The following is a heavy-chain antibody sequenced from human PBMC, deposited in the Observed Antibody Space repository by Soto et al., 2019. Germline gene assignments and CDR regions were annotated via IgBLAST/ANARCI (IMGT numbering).Heavy chain of an antibody. CDR1: GFAVSSKY. V-gene: IGHV3-53*01. J-gene: IGHJ4*02. Sequence: EVQLVESGGGLIQPGGSLRLSCAASGFAVSSKYMTWVRQAPGKGLEWVSVIYGGGTTYYADSEKGRFTISRDTSKNTLYLQMNSLRAEDPAVYYCVQTTGWPGFDFWGQGTLVTVSS. CDR2: IYGGGTT. D-gene: IGHD6-19*01. CDR3: VQTTGWPGFDF.